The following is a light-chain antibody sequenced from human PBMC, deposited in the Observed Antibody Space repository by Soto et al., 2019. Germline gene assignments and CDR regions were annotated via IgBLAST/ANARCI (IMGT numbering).Light chain of an antibody. Sequence: EIVLTQSPGTLSLSPGERATLSCSASQSIDSSYLAWFQQKPGQAPRLLIYGASIRATGIPDRFSGGGSGTDFTLTISRLEPEDFAFYHCQHYAKSPPMYTFGQGTKLEIK. J-gene: IGKJ2*01. CDR2: GAS. V-gene: IGKV3-20*01. CDR3: QHYAKSPPMYT. CDR1: QSIDSSY.